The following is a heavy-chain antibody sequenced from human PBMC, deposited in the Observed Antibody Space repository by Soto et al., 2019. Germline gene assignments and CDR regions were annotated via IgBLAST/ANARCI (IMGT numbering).Heavy chain of an antibody. V-gene: IGHV1-2*02. D-gene: IGHD3-3*01. Sequence: ASVKVSCKASGYTFTGYYMHWVRQAPGQGLEWMGWINPNSGGTNYAQKFQGRVTMTRDTSISTAYMELSRLRSDDTAVYYCARGFPKVSRINDFWSGYLYYYGMDVWGQGTTVTVAS. CDR3: ARGFPKVSRINDFWSGYLYYYGMDV. J-gene: IGHJ6*02. CDR2: INPNSGGT. CDR1: GYTFTGYY.